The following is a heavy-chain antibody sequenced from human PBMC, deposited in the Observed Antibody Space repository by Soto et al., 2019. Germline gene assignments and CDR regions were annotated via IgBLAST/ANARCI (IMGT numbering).Heavy chain of an antibody. V-gene: IGHV3-33*01. CDR1: GFTFSNYG. Sequence: QVQLVESGGGVVQPGRSLRLSCAASGFTFSNYGMHWVRQAPGKGLEWVAVIWYDGSNKYYADSVKGRFTISRDNSKNTLYLQMNSLRAEDTAVYYCARDWATEDGSHDAFDIWGQGTMVTVSS. CDR2: IWYDGSNK. CDR3: ARDWATEDGSHDAFDI. J-gene: IGHJ3*02. D-gene: IGHD3-16*01.